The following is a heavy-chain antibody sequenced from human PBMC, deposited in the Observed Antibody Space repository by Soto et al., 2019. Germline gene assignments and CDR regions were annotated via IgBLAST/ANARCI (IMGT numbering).Heavy chain of an antibody. D-gene: IGHD2-2*01. J-gene: IGHJ4*02. CDR1: GFTFSDYW. CDR2: IKQGGSEK. V-gene: IGHV3-7*05. CDR3: ARSGDCGGPNCYAGFDY. Sequence: HPGGSLRLSCAAAGFTFSDYWMSWVRQAPGKGLEWVANIKQGGSEKYYVDSVKGRFTISRDNAKESLFLQMDSLRAEDTAVYFCARSGDCGGPNCYAGFDYWGQGTLVTVSS.